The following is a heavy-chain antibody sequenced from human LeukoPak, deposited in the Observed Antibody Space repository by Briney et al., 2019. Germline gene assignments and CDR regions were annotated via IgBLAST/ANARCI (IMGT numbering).Heavy chain of an antibody. V-gene: IGHV4-61*01. CDR1: GGSVSRDNYS. Sequence: PSETLSLTCTVSGGSVSRDNYSWSWIRQPPGKGLEWIGYIYYSGSTNYNPSLKSRVTISVDTSKNQFSLKLSSVTAADTAVYYCAREMMIGGFDIWGQGTMVTVSS. CDR2: IYYSGST. CDR3: AREMMIGGFDI. J-gene: IGHJ3*02. D-gene: IGHD3-22*01.